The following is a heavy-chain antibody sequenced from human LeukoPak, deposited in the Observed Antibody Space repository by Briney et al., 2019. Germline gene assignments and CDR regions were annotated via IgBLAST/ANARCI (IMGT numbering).Heavy chain of an antibody. D-gene: IGHD2/OR15-2a*01. CDR3: AQKAPFSPGYSQD. CDR2: IYHSGTT. J-gene: IGHJ1*01. CDR1: GGSITSYF. Sequence: SETLSLTCTVSGGSITSYFWSCFRQPPGKGLEWIGYIYHSGTTNYNPSLKSRVTISVDTSKSQFSLKLDSVTAADTAVYYCAQKAPFSPGYSQDWGQGTLVTVSS. V-gene: IGHV4-59*01.